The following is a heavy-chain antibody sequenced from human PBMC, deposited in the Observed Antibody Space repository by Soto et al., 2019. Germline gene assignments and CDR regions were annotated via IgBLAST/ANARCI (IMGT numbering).Heavy chain of an antibody. Sequence: QVQLQESGPGLVKPSQTLSLTCTVSGGSISSGGHYWSLIRQHPGKGLEWIGYIYYSGSTYYNPSLKSRVTISVDTSKNQFSLKLSSVTAADTAVYYCARGGIVVVVAARDAFDIWGQGTMVTVSS. CDR2: IYYSGST. CDR3: ARGGIVVVVAARDAFDI. D-gene: IGHD2-15*01. CDR1: GGSISSGGHY. J-gene: IGHJ3*02. V-gene: IGHV4-31*03.